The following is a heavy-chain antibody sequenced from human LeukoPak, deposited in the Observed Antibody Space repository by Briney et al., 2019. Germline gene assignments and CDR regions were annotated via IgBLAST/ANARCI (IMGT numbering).Heavy chain of an antibody. CDR2: ISCSGGST. V-gene: IGHV3-23*01. D-gene: IGHD2-15*01. Sequence: GGSLRLSCAASGFTFSSYAMSWVRQAPGKGLEWVSAISCSGGSTYYADSVKGRFTISRDNSKNTLYLQINSLRAEDTAVYYCAKDAYCSGGSCYSLIYYYYGMDVWGQGTTVTVSS. CDR3: AKDAYCSGGSCYSLIYYYYGMDV. CDR1: GFTFSSYA. J-gene: IGHJ6*02.